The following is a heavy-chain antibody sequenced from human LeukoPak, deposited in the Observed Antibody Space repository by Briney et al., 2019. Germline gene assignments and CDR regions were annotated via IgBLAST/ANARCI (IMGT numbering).Heavy chain of an antibody. Sequence: SETLSLTCAVYGESFIDYYWAWIRQPPGKGLEWIGEINHTGRTNYNPSLKSRVTISVDSSRNQFSLKLSSVTAADTAVYYCARVDYGDDSRHFDYWGQGTLVTVSS. CDR3: ARVDYGDDSRHFDY. CDR1: GESFIDYY. J-gene: IGHJ4*02. CDR2: INHTGRT. D-gene: IGHD4-17*01. V-gene: IGHV4-34*01.